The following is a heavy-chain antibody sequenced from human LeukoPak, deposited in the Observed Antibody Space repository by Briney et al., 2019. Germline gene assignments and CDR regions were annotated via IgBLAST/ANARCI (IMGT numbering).Heavy chain of an antibody. D-gene: IGHD6-19*01. J-gene: IGHJ4*02. Sequence: SETLSLTCAVYGGSFSGYYWGWIRQPPGKGLEWIGSIYHSGITYYDPSLTSRVTISVDTSKNQFSLKLSSVTAADTAVYYCARDRVAVAASDYWGQGTLVTVSS. CDR1: GGSFSGYY. CDR3: ARDRVAVAASDY. CDR2: IYHSGIT. V-gene: IGHV4-38-2*02.